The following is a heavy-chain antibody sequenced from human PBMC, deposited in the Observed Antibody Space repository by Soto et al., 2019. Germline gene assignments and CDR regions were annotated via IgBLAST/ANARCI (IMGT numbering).Heavy chain of an antibody. CDR2: INHSGST. Sequence: PSETLSLTCAVYGGSFSGYYWSWIRQPPGKGLEWIGEINHSGSTNYNPSLKSRVTISVDTSKNQFSLKLSSVTAADTAVCYCARGSRVANDYRGQGTLVTVSS. J-gene: IGHJ4*02. CDR3: ARGSRVANDY. V-gene: IGHV4-34*01. CDR1: GGSFSGYY. D-gene: IGHD2-15*01.